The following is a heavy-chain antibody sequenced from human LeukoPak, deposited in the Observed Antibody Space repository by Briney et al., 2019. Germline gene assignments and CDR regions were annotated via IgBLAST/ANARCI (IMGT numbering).Heavy chain of an antibody. CDR1: GFTVSSDF. Sequence: GGSLRLSWAASGFTVSSDFMSWVRPAPGKGLEWVSLIDSGGNTYYADSVKGRFTISRDNSKNMLYLQMNSLRAEDTAVYYCVTGRGDYWGQGTLVTVSS. CDR2: IDSGGNT. V-gene: IGHV3-66*01. J-gene: IGHJ4*02. CDR3: VTGRGDY.